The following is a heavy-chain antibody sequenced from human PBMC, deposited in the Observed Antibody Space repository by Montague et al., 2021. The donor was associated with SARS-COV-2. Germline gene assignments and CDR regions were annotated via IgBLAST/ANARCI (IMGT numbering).Heavy chain of an antibody. CDR1: GFTFKDYA. Sequence: SLRLSCATSGFTFKDYAIHWVRRGPGKGLEWVSGINWNSGNIDYADSVKGRFTISRDNAKNSVHLQMNSLTPGDTAFYYCARDSWGHSFDPKTYFDHWGLGTLVTVSS. D-gene: IGHD5-18*01. CDR3: ARDSWGHSFDPKTYFDH. CDR2: INWNSGNI. J-gene: IGHJ4*02. V-gene: IGHV3-9*01.